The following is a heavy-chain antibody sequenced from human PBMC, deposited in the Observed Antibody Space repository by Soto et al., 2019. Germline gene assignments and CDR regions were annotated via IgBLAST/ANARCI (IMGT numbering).Heavy chain of an antibody. Sequence: QVQLVQSGAEVKKPGSSVKVSCKASGGTFSSYAISWVRQAPGQGLEWMGGIIPIFGTANYAQKFQGRVTMTADESTSTAYMELSSLRSEDTAVYYCARVPYSGYDWGEVDYWGQGTLVTVSS. CDR2: IIPIFGTA. CDR1: GGTFSSYA. D-gene: IGHD5-12*01. V-gene: IGHV1-69*12. CDR3: ARVPYSGYDWGEVDY. J-gene: IGHJ4*02.